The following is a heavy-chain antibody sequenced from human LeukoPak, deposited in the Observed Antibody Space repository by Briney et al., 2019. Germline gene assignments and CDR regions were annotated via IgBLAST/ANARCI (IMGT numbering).Heavy chain of an antibody. CDR1: GFNFTNYN. Sequence: PGGSVRLSCAASGFNFTNYNMNWVRQAPGKGLEWVSSIHSSSGSIYYADSLKGRFTISRDNAKNSLYLQMNSLRAEDTAVYYCARDLAWDAFDIWGQGTMVTVSS. CDR3: ARDLAWDAFDI. CDR2: IHSSSGSI. J-gene: IGHJ3*02. V-gene: IGHV3-21*01.